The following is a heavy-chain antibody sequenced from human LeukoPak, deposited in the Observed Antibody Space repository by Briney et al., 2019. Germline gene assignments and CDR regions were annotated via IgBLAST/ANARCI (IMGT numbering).Heavy chain of an antibody. CDR1: GGSISSSSYY. V-gene: IGHV4-39*01. Sequence: SETLSLTCTVSGGSISSSSYYWGWIRQPPGKELEWIGSIYYSGSTYYNPSLKSRVTISVDTSKNQFSLKLSSVTAADTAVYYCARLGYSGYDPCPDYWGQGTLVTVSS. J-gene: IGHJ4*02. CDR2: IYYSGST. CDR3: ARLGYSGYDPCPDY. D-gene: IGHD5-12*01.